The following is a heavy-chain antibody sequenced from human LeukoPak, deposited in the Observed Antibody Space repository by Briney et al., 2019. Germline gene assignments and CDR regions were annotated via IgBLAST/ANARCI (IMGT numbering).Heavy chain of an antibody. CDR3: ARVGGYSTGWYGFDY. V-gene: IGHV3-30*02. CDR2: MHYDGRNI. Sequence: PGGSLRLSCAMSGFTLTSTGMHWVRQAPGKGLEWVAFMHYDGRNILYADSVKGRFTISRDNAKNSLYLQMNSLRAEDTAVYYCARVGGYSTGWYGFDYWGQGTLVTVSS. J-gene: IGHJ4*02. CDR1: GFTLTSTG. D-gene: IGHD6-19*01.